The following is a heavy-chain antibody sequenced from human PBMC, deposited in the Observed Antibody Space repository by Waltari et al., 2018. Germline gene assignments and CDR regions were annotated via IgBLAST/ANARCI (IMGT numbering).Heavy chain of an antibody. D-gene: IGHD3-16*02. CDR2: IVVGSGNT. Sequence: QMQLVQSGPEVKKPGTSVKVSCKASGFTFTSSAVQWVRQARGQRLVWIGWIVVGSGNTNYAQKFQERVTITRDMSTSTAYMELSSLRSEDTAVYYCAAALRLGELSPPDYWGQGTLVIVSS. CDR1: GFTFTSSA. J-gene: IGHJ4*02. V-gene: IGHV1-58*01. CDR3: AAALRLGELSPPDY.